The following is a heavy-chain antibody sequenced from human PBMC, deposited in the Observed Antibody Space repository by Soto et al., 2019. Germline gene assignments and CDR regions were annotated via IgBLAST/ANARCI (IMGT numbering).Heavy chain of an antibody. J-gene: IGHJ6*02. D-gene: IGHD3-3*01. Sequence: KPSETLSLTCAVYGGSFSGYYWSWIRQPPGKGLEWIGEINHSGSTNYNPSLKSRVTISVDTSKNQFSLKLSSVTAADTAVYYCARQSYRFLEWFHESRGMDVWGQGTTVTVSS. CDR2: INHSGST. V-gene: IGHV4-34*01. CDR1: GGSFSGYY. CDR3: ARQSYRFLEWFHESRGMDV.